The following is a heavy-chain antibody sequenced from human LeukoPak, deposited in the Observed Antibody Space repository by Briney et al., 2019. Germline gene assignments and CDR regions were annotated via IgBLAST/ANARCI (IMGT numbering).Heavy chain of an antibody. Sequence: SETLSLTCTVSGGSISSGSYYWSWIRRPAGKGLEWIGRIYTSGSTNYNPSLKSRVTISVDTSKNQFSLKLSSVTAADTAVYYCARDLYYYGSETLFDYWGQGTLVTVSS. CDR3: ARDLYYYGSETLFDY. V-gene: IGHV4-61*02. CDR1: GGSISSGSYY. CDR2: IYTSGST. D-gene: IGHD3-10*01. J-gene: IGHJ4*02.